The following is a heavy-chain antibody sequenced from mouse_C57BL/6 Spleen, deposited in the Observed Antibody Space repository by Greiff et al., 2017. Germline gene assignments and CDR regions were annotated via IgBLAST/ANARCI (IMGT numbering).Heavy chain of an antibody. V-gene: IGHV1-61*01. CDR1: GYTFTSYW. D-gene: IGHD5-1*01. J-gene: IGHJ2*01. CDR3: ARSSNYVDY. CDR2: IYPSDSET. Sequence: QVQLQQPGAELVRPGSSVKLSCKASGYTFTSYWMDWVKQRPGQGLEWIGNIYPSDSETHYNQKFKDKATLTVDKSSSTAYMQLSSLTSEDSAVYYCARSSNYVDYWGQGTTLTVSS.